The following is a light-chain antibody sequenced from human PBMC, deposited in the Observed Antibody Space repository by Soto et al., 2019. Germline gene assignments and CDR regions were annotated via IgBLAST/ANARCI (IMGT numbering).Light chain of an antibody. J-gene: IGKJ5*01. CDR1: QSLLQSDGKTY. V-gene: IGKV2D-29*01. CDR3: MQTIQLPIT. CDR2: EVS. Sequence: DILMTQSPLSLSVTPGRPASISCKSSQSLLQSDGKTYLFWLLQKPGQPPQLLIYEVSKRFSGVPARFSGSGSGTEFTLKISRVEAEDVGVYYCMQTIQLPITFGQGTRLEIK.